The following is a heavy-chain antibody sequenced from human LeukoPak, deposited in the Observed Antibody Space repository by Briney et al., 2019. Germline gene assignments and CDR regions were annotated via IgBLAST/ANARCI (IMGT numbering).Heavy chain of an antibody. CDR2: IRYDGSNK. CDR1: GFTFSHYG. J-gene: IGHJ4*02. D-gene: IGHD3-3*01. Sequence: GGSLRLSCAASGFTFSHYGMHWVRQAPGKGLEWVAFIRYDGSNKYYADSVKGRFTISRDDSKNTLYLQMSSLRPEDTAVYYCAKNFGVVTYYYFDYWGQGTLVTVSS. CDR3: AKNFGVVTYYYFDY. V-gene: IGHV3-30*02.